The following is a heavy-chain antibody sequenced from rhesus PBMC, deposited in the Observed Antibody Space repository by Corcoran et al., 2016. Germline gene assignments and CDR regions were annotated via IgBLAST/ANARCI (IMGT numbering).Heavy chain of an antibody. CDR3: ARGTGLYGLDS. Sequence: QLQLQESGPGLVKPSETLSLTCAVSGYSISSGYGWSWIRQPPGKGLEWIGRISGSGGSTDHNPSLKSRVTISTDTSKNQFSLKLSSVTAADTAVYYCARGTGLYGLDSWGQGVVVTVSS. CDR2: ISGSGGST. V-gene: IGHV4-173*01. CDR1: GYSISSGYG. J-gene: IGHJ6*01. D-gene: IGHD2-15*01.